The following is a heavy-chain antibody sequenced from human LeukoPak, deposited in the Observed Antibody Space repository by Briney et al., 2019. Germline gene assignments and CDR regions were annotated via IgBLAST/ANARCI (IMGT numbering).Heavy chain of an antibody. D-gene: IGHD1-26*01. V-gene: IGHV3-23*01. CDR2: IGSGGTA. J-gene: IGHJ3*02. CDR3: AIRGSPNAFDM. CDR1: GFTFSTYP. Sequence: GGSLRLSCAASGFTFSTYPMSWVRQAPGKGLEWVSAIGSGGTAYYPDSVRGRFTISRDNSKNTLYLQMNGLSAEDTAVYYCAIRGSPNAFDMWGQGTMVTVSS.